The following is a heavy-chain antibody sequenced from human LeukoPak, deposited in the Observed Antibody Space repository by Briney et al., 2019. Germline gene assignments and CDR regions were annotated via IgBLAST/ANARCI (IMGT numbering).Heavy chain of an antibody. CDR2: ISSSSSYI. Sequence: GGSLRLSCVASGFTFNTYGMNWVRQAPGKGLEWVSSISSSSSYIYYADSVKGRFTISRDNAKNSLYLQMNSLRAEDTAVYYCARADNDDTVDYWGQGTLVTVSS. V-gene: IGHV3-21*01. CDR3: ARADNDDTVDY. D-gene: IGHD1-1*01. CDR1: GFTFNTYG. J-gene: IGHJ4*02.